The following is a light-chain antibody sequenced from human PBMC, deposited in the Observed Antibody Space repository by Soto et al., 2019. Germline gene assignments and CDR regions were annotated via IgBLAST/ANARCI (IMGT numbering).Light chain of an antibody. Sequence: QSALTQPPSVSGAPGQRVTISWTGSSSNIGAGSDVHWYQQLPGTAPKLLIYGNGNRPAGVPDRFSGSKSGTSASLAITGLQAEDEADYYCQSYDSSLSGSEVFGTGTKVTVL. CDR3: QSYDSSLSGSEV. CDR1: SSNIGAGSD. V-gene: IGLV1-40*01. CDR2: GNG. J-gene: IGLJ1*01.